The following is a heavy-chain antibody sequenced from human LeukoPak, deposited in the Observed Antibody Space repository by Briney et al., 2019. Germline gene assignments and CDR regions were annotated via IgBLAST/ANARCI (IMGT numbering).Heavy chain of an antibody. D-gene: IGHD5-12*01. CDR1: GSTFSSCW. Sequence: GRSLRLSCAAAGSTFSSCWSHWVLQAPGNGLVWVSRINSDGSSTRYADSVKGRFTISRDNEKNSLYLQMNSLRAEDTAVYYCARGWISDSFDYWGQGTLVTVSS. CDR2: INSDGSST. V-gene: IGHV3-74*01. J-gene: IGHJ4*02. CDR3: ARGWISDSFDY.